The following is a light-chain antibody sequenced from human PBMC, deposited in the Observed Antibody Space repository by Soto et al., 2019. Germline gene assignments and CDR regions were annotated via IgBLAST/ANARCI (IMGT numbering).Light chain of an antibody. V-gene: IGKV1-17*01. CDR3: LQHNSYPPT. J-gene: IGKJ1*01. CDR1: QGIGND. CDR2: AAS. Sequence: DIQMTQSPSSLSASVGDRVTITCRASQGIGNDLGWYQQKPGKAPKRLIYAASSLQSGAPSRFSGSGSGTEFTLTISSLQPEDFATYYCLQHNSYPPTFDQGTKVEIK.